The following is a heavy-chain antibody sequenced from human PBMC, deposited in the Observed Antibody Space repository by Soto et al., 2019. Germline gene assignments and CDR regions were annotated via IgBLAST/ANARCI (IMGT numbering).Heavy chain of an antibody. CDR2: INAGNGNT. CDR1: GYTFTSYA. J-gene: IGHJ4*02. Sequence: QFQLVQSGAEVKKPGASVKVSCKASGYTFTSYAMHWVRQAPGQRLEWMGWINAGNGNTKYSQKFQGRVAITRDTSASTAYMELSSLRSEDTAMYYCERETSSGWDAYYFDYWGQGTLVTVSS. V-gene: IGHV1-3*01. CDR3: ERETSSGWDAYYFDY. D-gene: IGHD6-19*01.